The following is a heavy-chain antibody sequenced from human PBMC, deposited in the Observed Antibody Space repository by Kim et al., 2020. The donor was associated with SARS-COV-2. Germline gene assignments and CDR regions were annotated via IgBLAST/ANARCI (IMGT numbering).Heavy chain of an antibody. V-gene: IGHV4-59*02. CDR3: ARGNGYNYS. D-gene: IGHD5-12*01. CDR2: IYHSGGT. CDR1: GGSVNGYY. J-gene: IGHJ4*02. Sequence: SETLSLTCTVSGGSVNGYYWSWIRQPPGKALEWVGYIYHSGGTSYNPSPKSRVTMSVDTSKNQVSLKLRSVTAADTAVYYCARGNGYNYSWGQGALVTVSS.